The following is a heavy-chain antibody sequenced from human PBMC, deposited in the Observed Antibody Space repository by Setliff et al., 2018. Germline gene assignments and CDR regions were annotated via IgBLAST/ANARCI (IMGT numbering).Heavy chain of an antibody. CDR3: AREEGYYYDSTDYYYYMDV. CDR2: IMPIFGTI. CDR1: GGTLSTYG. J-gene: IGHJ6*03. V-gene: IGHV1-69*13. Sequence: SVKVSCKASGGTLSTYGITWVRQAPGQGLEWVGGIMPIFGTINYAQKFQGRVTITADESTSTVYMKLSSLRSDDTALYYCAREEGYYYDSTDYYYYMDVWGKGTTVTVSS. D-gene: IGHD3-22*01.